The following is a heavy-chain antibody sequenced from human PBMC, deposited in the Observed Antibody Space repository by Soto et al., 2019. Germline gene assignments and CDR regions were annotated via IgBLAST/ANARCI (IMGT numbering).Heavy chain of an antibody. V-gene: IGHV3-23*01. J-gene: IGHJ4*02. Sequence: GWSLRLSCAASVSTFISYAMSWVRQAPGKGLEWVSAISGSGGSTYYADSVKGRFTISRDNSKNTLYPQMNSLRAEDTAVYYCAKDVVVVAAVFDYWGQGTLVTVSS. CDR1: VSTFISYA. D-gene: IGHD2-15*01. CDR3: AKDVVVVAAVFDY. CDR2: ISGSGGST.